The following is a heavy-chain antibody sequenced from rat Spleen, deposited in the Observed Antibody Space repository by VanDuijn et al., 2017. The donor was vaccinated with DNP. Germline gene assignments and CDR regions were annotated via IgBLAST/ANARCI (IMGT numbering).Heavy chain of an antibody. J-gene: IGHJ2*01. CDR1: GFIFSNYW. V-gene: IGHV5-31*01. CDR2: ISNTGDNT. CDR3: ARHSDAHASFDY. D-gene: IGHD4-3*01. Sequence: EVQLVESEGGPVQPGRSMKLSCIASGFIFSNYWMTWIRQAPGKGLEWVATISNTGDNTYYSDSVKGRFSISRDNAKNTQYLQMDSLRSEDTASYYCARHSDAHASFDYWGQGVMVTVSS.